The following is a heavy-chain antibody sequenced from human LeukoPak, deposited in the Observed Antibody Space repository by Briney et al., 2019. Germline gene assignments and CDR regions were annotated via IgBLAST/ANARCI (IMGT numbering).Heavy chain of an antibody. D-gene: IGHD3-16*01. V-gene: IGHV1-18*01. Sequence: APVKVSCKASGYTFSTYGISWVRQAPGQGLEWMGWILPYSGNTNYAQKLQGRVSVTTDTSTTTAYMELRSLTSDDTAVYYCAKDRRGSRNSLDVWGQGTTITVSS. J-gene: IGHJ6*02. CDR2: ILPYSGNT. CDR1: GYTFSTYG. CDR3: AKDRRGSRNSLDV.